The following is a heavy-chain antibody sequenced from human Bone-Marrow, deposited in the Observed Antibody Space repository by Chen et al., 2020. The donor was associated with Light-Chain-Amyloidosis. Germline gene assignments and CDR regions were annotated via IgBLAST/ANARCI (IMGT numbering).Heavy chain of an antibody. CDR3: ARGRQTFGV. V-gene: IGHV4-59*08. CDR1: GGSISSYY. J-gene: IGHJ6*04. D-gene: IGHD3-10*01. CDR2: IYYSGST. Sequence: QVQLQESGPGLVKPSETLSLTCTVSGGSISSYYWSWIRQPPGKGLEWIGYIYYSGSTYYNPSLKSRVTISVDTSKNQFSLKLSSVTAADTAVYYCARGRQTFGVWGKGTTVTVSS.